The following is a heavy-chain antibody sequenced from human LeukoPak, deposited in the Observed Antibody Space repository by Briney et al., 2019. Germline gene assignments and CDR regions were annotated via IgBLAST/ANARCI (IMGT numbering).Heavy chain of an antibody. V-gene: IGHV3-30*04. Sequence: GGSLRLSCAASGFTFSSYAMHWVRQAPGKGLEWVAVISYDGSNKYYADSVKGRFTIFRDNSKNTLYLQMNSLRAEDTAVYYCARVIRAQWLADYFDYWGQGTLVTVSS. J-gene: IGHJ4*02. D-gene: IGHD6-19*01. CDR2: ISYDGSNK. CDR3: ARVIRAQWLADYFDY. CDR1: GFTFSSYA.